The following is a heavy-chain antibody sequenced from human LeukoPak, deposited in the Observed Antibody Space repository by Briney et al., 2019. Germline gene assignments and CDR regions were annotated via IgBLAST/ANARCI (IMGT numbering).Heavy chain of an antibody. V-gene: IGHV4-39*07. Sequence: SETLSLTCTVSGGSISSSSYYWGWIRQPPGKGLEWIGSIYYSGSTYYNPSLKSRVTISVDTSKNQFSLKLSSVTAADTAVYYCARVPRGEWLRFTTYYFDYWGQGTLVTVSS. CDR2: IYYSGST. D-gene: IGHD5-12*01. J-gene: IGHJ4*02. CDR3: ARVPRGEWLRFTTYYFDY. CDR1: GGSISSSSYY.